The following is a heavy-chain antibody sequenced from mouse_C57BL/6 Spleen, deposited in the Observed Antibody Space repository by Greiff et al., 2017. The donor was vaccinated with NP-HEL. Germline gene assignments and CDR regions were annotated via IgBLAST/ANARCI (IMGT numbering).Heavy chain of an antibody. Sequence: EVKLVESGGGLVKPGGSLKLSCAASGFTFSSYTMSWVRQTPEKRLEWVATISGGGGNTYYPDSVKGRFTISRDNAKNTLYLQMSSLRSEDTALYYCARHGYYSNPFAYWGQGTLVTVSA. CDR2: ISGGGGNT. J-gene: IGHJ3*01. V-gene: IGHV5-9*01. CDR1: GFTFSSYT. D-gene: IGHD2-5*01. CDR3: ARHGYYSNPFAY.